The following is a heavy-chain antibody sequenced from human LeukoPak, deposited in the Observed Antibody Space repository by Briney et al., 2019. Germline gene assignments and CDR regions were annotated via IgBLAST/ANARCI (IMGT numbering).Heavy chain of an antibody. CDR1: GDSISIGDYR. J-gene: IGHJ6*03. CDR3: ARARGDSPRIYYYMDV. CDR2: IYYIGTA. D-gene: IGHD3-16*01. V-gene: IGHV4-30-4*01. Sequence: SETLSLTCSVSGDSISIGDYRWCWIRQSPGKGLEWIGYIYYIGTAYYNPSLRSRVALSADASKNQFSLKLNSVTVADSAVYFCARARGDSPRIYYYMDVWGKGTTVTVSS.